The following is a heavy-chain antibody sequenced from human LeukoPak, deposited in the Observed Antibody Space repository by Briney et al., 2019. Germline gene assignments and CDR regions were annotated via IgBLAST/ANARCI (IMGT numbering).Heavy chain of an antibody. V-gene: IGHV3-21*01. D-gene: IGHD3-10*01. CDR1: GFTFSSYS. J-gene: IGHJ4*02. CDR2: ISSSSSYI. Sequence: GGSLRLSCAASGFTFSSYSMNWVRQAPGKGLEWVSSISSSSSYIYYADSVKGRFTISRDNAKNSLYLQMNSLRAEDTAVDYCARDRGGGGPHDYWGQGTLVTVSS. CDR3: ARDRGGGGPHDY.